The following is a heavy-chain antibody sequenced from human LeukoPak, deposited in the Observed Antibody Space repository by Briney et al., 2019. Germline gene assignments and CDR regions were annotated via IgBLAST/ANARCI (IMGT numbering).Heavy chain of an antibody. CDR3: ASTTSDYGVDY. CDR2: VYYTGST. CDR1: GGSISPYY. D-gene: IGHD4-17*01. J-gene: IGHJ4*02. V-gene: IGHV4-59*12. Sequence: SETLSLTCTVSGGSISPYYWSWIRQPPGKGLEWIGYVYYTGSTDYNPSLKSRVTISVDTSKNQFSLKLSSVTAADTAVYYCASTTSDYGVDYWGQGTLVTVSS.